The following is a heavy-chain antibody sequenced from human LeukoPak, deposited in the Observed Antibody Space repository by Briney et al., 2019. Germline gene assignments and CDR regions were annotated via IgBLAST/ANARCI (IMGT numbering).Heavy chain of an antibody. CDR3: ARDVRYLIGSGTYAYYYYGMDV. V-gene: IGHV3-48*03. CDR1: GFTFSSYE. J-gene: IGHJ6*02. Sequence: GGSLRLSCAASGFTFSSYEMNWVRQAPGKGLEWVSYISSSGSTIYYADSVKGRFTISRDNAKNSLYLQMNSLRAEDTAVYYCARDVRYLIGSGTYAYYYYGMDVWGQGTTVTVSS. D-gene: IGHD3-10*01. CDR2: ISSSGSTI.